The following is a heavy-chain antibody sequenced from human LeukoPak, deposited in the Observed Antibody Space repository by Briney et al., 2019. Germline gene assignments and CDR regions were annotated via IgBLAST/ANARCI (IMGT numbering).Heavy chain of an antibody. J-gene: IGHJ3*02. V-gene: IGHV1-2*02. Sequence: GASVKVSCKASGYTFTGYYMHWVRQAPGQGLEWMGWINPNSGGTNYAQKLQGRVTMTTDTSTSTAYMELRSLRSDDTAVYYCARDPFNYYDSSGRAFDIWGQGTMVTVSS. D-gene: IGHD3-22*01. CDR3: ARDPFNYYDSSGRAFDI. CDR2: INPNSGGT. CDR1: GYTFTGYY.